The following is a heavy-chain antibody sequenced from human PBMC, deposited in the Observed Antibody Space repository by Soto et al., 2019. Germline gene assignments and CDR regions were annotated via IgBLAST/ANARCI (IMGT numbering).Heavy chain of an antibody. V-gene: IGHV3-23*01. CDR2: ISGRGGNT. J-gene: IGHJ4*02. CDR3: AKAGCSGGTCYLYYFDY. D-gene: IGHD2-15*01. Sequence: VGSLRLSCAASGFTFSNYAMSWVRQAPGKGLEWVSTISGRGGNTYYADSVKGRFTIPRDNSRNTLYLQMDSLRVEDSAVYSCAKAGCSGGTCYLYYFDYWGQGALVTVS. CDR1: GFTFSNYA.